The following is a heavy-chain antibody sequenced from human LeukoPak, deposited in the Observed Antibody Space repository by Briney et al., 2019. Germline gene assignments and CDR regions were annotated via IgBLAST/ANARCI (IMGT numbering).Heavy chain of an antibody. J-gene: IGHJ4*02. V-gene: IGHV3-7*03. CDR2: IKQDGSEK. D-gene: IGHD3-10*01. CDR1: EFAFTSYW. Sequence: HPGGFLRLSCAASEFAFTSYWMSWVHQAPGKGLEWVANIKQDGSEKNYVDSVKGRFTISRDNAKKSLFLQMNSLRAEDTAVYYCASGLWTYGYWGQGTLVTVSS. CDR3: ASGLWTYGY.